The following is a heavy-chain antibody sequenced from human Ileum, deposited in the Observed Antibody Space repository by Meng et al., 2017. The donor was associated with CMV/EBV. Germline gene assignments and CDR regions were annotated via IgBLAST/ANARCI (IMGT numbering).Heavy chain of an antibody. J-gene: IGHJ4*02. D-gene: IGHD1-1*01. V-gene: IGHV3-7*01. Sequence: GGFLRLSCVASGFTFSNYWMSWVRQVPGKGLEWVANIKEDGSQKYYVDSLKGRFFISRDNAKNSLYLQMDSLRVEDTAVYYCARDRPGTRSGARWGQGTLVTVSS. CDR2: IKEDGSQK. CDR3: ARDRPGTRSGAR. CDR1: GFTFSNYW.